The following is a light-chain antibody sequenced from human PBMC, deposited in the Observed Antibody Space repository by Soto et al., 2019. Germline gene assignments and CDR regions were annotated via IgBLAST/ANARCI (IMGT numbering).Light chain of an antibody. CDR3: MQPLQSWT. J-gene: IGKJ1*01. CDR1: QILLHSNGYNY. CDR2: LGS. Sequence: DIVMTQSPLSLPVTPGEPASISCRSGQILLHSNGYNYLDWYLQKPGQSPQLLIYLGSNRASGVPDRFSGSGSGTDFTLKISRVEAEDVGVYYCMQPLQSWTFGQGTKVDIK. V-gene: IGKV2-28*01.